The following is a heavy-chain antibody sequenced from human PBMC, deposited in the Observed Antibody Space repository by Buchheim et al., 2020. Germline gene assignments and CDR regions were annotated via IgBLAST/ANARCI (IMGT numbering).Heavy chain of an antibody. D-gene: IGHD4/OR15-4a*01. J-gene: IGHJ4*02. CDR3: ARQAAKYAYFDF. Sequence: EVQLVQSGAELKKPGESLRISCKGSGYSFTNFWIGWVRQIPGKGLEWMGIIYPGDSDTRYNPSFQGQVTISADKSGSSTFLQWSTLKASDTATYYCARQAAKYAYFDFWGQGT. CDR2: IYPGDSDT. CDR1: GYSFTNFW. V-gene: IGHV5-51*01.